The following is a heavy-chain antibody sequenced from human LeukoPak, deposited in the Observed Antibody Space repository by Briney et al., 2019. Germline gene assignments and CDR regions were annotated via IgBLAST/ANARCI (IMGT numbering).Heavy chain of an antibody. J-gene: IGHJ3*02. D-gene: IGHD2-15*01. CDR3: ARDGGGDIVVAFAFDI. CDR2: VKQDGSEK. Sequence: GSLRLSCAASGLTFSNHWMSWVRQAPGKGLEWLANVKQDGSEKYYVDSVKGRFTISRDNAKNSLYLQMNSLRAEDTAVYYCARDGGGDIVVAFAFDIWGQGTMVTVSS. CDR1: GLTFSNHW. V-gene: IGHV3-7*05.